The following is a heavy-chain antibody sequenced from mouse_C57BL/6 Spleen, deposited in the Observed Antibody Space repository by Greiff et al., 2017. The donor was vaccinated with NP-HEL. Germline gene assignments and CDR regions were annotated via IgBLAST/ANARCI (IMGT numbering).Heavy chain of an antibody. Sequence: VQLQQSGAELVRPGASVKLSCKASGYTFTDYYINWVKQRPGQGLEWIARIYPGSGNTYYNEKFKGKATLTAEKSSSTAYMQLSSLTSEDSAVYFCARDGATVVAPLDVWGTGTTVTVSS. D-gene: IGHD1-1*01. J-gene: IGHJ1*03. CDR3: ARDGATVVAPLDV. V-gene: IGHV1-76*01. CDR2: IYPGSGNT. CDR1: GYTFTDYY.